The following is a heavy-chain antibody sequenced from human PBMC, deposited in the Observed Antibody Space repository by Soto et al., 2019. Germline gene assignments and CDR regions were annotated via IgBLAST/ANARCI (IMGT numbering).Heavy chain of an antibody. CDR2: ISSSSSYI. CDR3: ASYNDYGDYWDY. Sequence: GGSLRLSCAASGFTFSSYSMNWVRQAPGKGLEWVSSISSSSSYIYYADSVKGRFTISRDNAKNSLYLQMNSLRAEDTAVYYCASYNDYGDYWDYWGQGTLVTVSS. D-gene: IGHD4-17*01. J-gene: IGHJ4*02. V-gene: IGHV3-21*01. CDR1: GFTFSSYS.